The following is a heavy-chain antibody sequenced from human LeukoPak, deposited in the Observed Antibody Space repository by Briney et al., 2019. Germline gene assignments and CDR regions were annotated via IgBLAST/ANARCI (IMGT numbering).Heavy chain of an antibody. CDR1: GGSISSYY. D-gene: IGHD3-9*01. V-gene: IGHV4-59*01. Sequence: PSETLSLTCTVSGGSISSYYWSWIRQPPGKGLEWIGYIYYSGSTDSNPSLKSRVTISVDTFKNQFSLKLRSVTAADTAVYYCARRPRNDILTGTPFDYWGQGILVTVSS. CDR2: IYYSGST. J-gene: IGHJ4*02. CDR3: ARRPRNDILTGTPFDY.